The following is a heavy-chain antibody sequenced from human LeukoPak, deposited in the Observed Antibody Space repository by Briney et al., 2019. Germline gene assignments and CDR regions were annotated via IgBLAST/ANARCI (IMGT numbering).Heavy chain of an antibody. D-gene: IGHD2-15*01. CDR1: GGSISSSNW. Sequence: RASGTLSLTCAVSGGSISSSNWWSWVRQPPGKGLEWIGEIYHSGSTNYNPSLKSRVTISVDKSKNQFSLKLSSVTAADTAVYYCARDLCSGGSCYFDYWGQGTLVTVSS. J-gene: IGHJ4*02. V-gene: IGHV4-4*02. CDR2: IYHSGST. CDR3: ARDLCSGGSCYFDY.